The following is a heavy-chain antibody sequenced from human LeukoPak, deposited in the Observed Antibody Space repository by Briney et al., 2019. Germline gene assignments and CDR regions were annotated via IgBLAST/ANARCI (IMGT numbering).Heavy chain of an antibody. Sequence: SETLSLTCTVSGASPSAYYWSWIPHPPRKGPEWISYTYSGGNANYTPSLKSRVTISIDTSENQFSLRLTSVTAADTAVYFCAHSKRGGGYYINAFAVWGQGTLVTISS. CDR1: GASPSAYY. CDR3: AHSKRGGGYYINAFAV. J-gene: IGHJ3*01. CDR2: TYSGGNA. V-gene: IGHV4-59*01. D-gene: IGHD1-26*01.